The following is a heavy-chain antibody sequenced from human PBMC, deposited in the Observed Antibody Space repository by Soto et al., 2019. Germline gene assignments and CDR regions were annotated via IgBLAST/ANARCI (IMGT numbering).Heavy chain of an antibody. CDR2: INHSGST. CDR3: ARGSTKYAPFAWFDP. V-gene: IGHV4-34*01. D-gene: IGHD2-2*01. Sequence: SETLSLTCAVYGGSFSGDYWRWIRQPPGKGLEWIGEINHSGSTNYNPSLKSRVTISVDTSKNQFSLKLSSVTAADTAVYYCARGSTKYAPFAWFDPWGQGTLVTVS. CDR1: GGSFSGDY. J-gene: IGHJ5*02.